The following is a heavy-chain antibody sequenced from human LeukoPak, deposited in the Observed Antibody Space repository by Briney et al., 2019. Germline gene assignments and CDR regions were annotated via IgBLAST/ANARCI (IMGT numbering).Heavy chain of an antibody. CDR3: ARVGGTPHYYYGVVV. CDR1: GFTFSSYA. Sequence: GGSLRLSCAASGFTFSSYAMHWVRQAPGKGLEWVAIIWYDGSNKYYAETVMGRFTISRDNSKNTLYLQMNSLRAEDTAVYYCARVGGTPHYYYGVVVWGQGTTVTVSS. CDR2: IWYDGSNK. J-gene: IGHJ6*02. D-gene: IGHD1-1*01. V-gene: IGHV3-33*08.